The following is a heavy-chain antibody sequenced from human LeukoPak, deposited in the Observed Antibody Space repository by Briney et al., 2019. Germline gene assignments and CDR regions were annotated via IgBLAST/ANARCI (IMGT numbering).Heavy chain of an antibody. Sequence: GGSLRLSCAASGFTFNNHWMSWVRQAPGKGLEWVANIRHDGSDKKYVDSVKGRFTISRDNAENSLSLQMNSLRAEDTAVYYCARRITIAAAGWGYGMDVWGQGTTVTVSS. CDR2: IRHDGSDK. D-gene: IGHD6-13*01. CDR3: ARRITIAAAGWGYGMDV. V-gene: IGHV3-7*03. CDR1: GFTFNNHW. J-gene: IGHJ6*02.